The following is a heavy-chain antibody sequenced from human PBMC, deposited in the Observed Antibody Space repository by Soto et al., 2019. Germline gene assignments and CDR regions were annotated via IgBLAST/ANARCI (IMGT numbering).Heavy chain of an antibody. CDR1: GGTFSRYA. V-gene: IGHV1-69*01. Sequence: QVQLVQSGAEVRKPGSSVKVSCKASGGTFSRYAISWVRQAPGQGLEWMGGIIPSFGAANYAQNFQGRVTITADESTTTAYMELSSLRSEDTAVYYCARDVHDYGSGSYRDGMHVWGQGTTVTVFS. J-gene: IGHJ6*02. CDR3: ARDVHDYGSGSYRDGMHV. CDR2: IIPSFGAA. D-gene: IGHD3-10*01.